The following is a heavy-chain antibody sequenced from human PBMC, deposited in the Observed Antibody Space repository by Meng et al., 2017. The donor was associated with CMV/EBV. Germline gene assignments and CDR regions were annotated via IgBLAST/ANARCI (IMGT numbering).Heavy chain of an antibody. CDR2: ISYDGSNK. CDR1: GFTFSSYA. CDR3: ARDQGSGSYDY. Sequence: GESLKISCAASGFTFSSYAMHWVRQAPGKGLEWVAVISYDGSNKYYADSVKGRFTISRDNSKNTLYLQMNSLRAEDTAVYYCARDQGSGSYDYWGQGTLVTVSS. J-gene: IGHJ4*02. V-gene: IGHV3-30-3*01. D-gene: IGHD3-10*01.